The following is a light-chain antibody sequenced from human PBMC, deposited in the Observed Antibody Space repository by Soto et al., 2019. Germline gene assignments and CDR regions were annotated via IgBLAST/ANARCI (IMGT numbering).Light chain of an antibody. Sequence: EIVMTQSPVTLSASPGESATLSSRASQSVDNNVAWYQQKPGQAPRLLIVGSFARATGIPARFSGSGSGSEFTLTISGLQSEDFAVYYCQQYNDRPPITFGQGTRLEIK. CDR2: GSF. CDR1: QSVDNN. J-gene: IGKJ5*01. CDR3: QQYNDRPPIT. V-gene: IGKV3-15*01.